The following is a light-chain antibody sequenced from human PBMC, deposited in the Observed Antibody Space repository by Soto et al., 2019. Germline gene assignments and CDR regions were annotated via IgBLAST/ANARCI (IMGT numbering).Light chain of an antibody. Sequence: EIVMTQSPAAVSVSPGERTTLSCRASQSVGNNLAWYQQKPGQAPRLLIYGAYTRATGIPARFSGSGSGTDFTLTISSLQSEDFAVYYCQHYNYWPPKTFGQGTKVDI. CDR2: GAY. CDR1: QSVGNN. V-gene: IGKV3-15*01. CDR3: QHYNYWPPKT. J-gene: IGKJ1*01.